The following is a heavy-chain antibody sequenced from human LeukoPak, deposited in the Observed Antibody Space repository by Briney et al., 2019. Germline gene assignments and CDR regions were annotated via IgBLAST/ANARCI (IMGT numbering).Heavy chain of an antibody. Sequence: GGSLRLSCAASGFTLSSYAMHWVRQAPGKGLEWVALMSYDGSNKYYADSVKGRFTISRDNSKNTLYLQMHSLRAEDTAVYYCARDLGYCSGGGCYAMDVWGQGTTVTVSS. CDR1: GFTLSSYA. CDR3: ARDLGYCSGGGCYAMDV. J-gene: IGHJ6*02. D-gene: IGHD2-15*01. CDR2: MSYDGSNK. V-gene: IGHV3-30*04.